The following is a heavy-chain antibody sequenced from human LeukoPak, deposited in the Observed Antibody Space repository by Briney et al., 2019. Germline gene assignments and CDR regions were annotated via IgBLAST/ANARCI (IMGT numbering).Heavy chain of an antibody. CDR2: ISGSSDDI. Sequence: GGSLRLSCAASGFTFSSHRMNWVRQAPGKGLEWVADISGSSDDIHYADSVKGRFTISRDISKNTLYLQMNSLRAEDTAVYFCAGDKTTGGYYEFDYWGQGALVTVSS. J-gene: IGHJ4*02. CDR1: GFTFSSHR. V-gene: IGHV3-21*05. D-gene: IGHD1-26*01. CDR3: AGDKTTGGYYEFDY.